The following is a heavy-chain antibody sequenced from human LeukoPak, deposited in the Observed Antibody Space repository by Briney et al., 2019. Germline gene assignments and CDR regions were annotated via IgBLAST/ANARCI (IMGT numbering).Heavy chain of an antibody. CDR2: ISGRGGDT. CDR3: AKGPGSATVTNYFDL. CDR1: GFTFNIYA. Sequence: GGSLRLSCAASGFTFNIYAMTWVRQAPGKGLEWVSGISGRGGDTYYADFVKGRVTISRDNSKNTLYLQMNSLRAEDTAVYYCAKGPGSATVTNYFDLWGQGTLVTVSS. V-gene: IGHV3-23*01. J-gene: IGHJ4*02. D-gene: IGHD4-17*01.